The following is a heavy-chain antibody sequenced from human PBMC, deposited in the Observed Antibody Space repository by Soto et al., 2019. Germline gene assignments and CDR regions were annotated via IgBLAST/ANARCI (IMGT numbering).Heavy chain of an antibody. J-gene: IGHJ6*03. CDR2: IIPILGIA. V-gene: IGHV1-69*02. CDR1: GGTFSSYT. D-gene: IGHD2-15*01. CDR3: ARSRGGYCSGGSCHRAYYYYMDV. Sequence: ASVKVSCKASGGTFSSYTISWVRQAPGQGLEWMGRIIPILGIANYAQKFQGRVTITADKSTSTAYMELSSLRSEDTAVYYCARSRGGYCSGGSCHRAYYYYMDVWGKGTTVTVSS.